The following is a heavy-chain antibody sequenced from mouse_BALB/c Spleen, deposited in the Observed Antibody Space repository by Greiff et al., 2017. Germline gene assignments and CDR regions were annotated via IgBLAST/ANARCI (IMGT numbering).Heavy chain of an antibody. CDR1: GFTFSSYG. V-gene: IGHV5-6-3*01. J-gene: IGHJ3*01. CDR3: ARAYYYGSPVPFAY. D-gene: IGHD1-1*01. CDR2: INSNGGST. Sequence: DVMLVESGGGLVQPGGSLKLSCAASGFTFSSYGMSWVRQTPDKRLELVATINSNGGSTYYPDSVKGRFTISRDNAKNTLYLQMSSLKSEDTAMYYCARAYYYGSPVPFAYWGQGTLVTVSA.